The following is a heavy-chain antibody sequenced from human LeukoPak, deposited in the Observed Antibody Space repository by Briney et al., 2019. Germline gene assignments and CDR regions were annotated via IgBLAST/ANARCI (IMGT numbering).Heavy chain of an antibody. CDR2: IYYSGSI. Sequence: SETLSLTCTVSGGSISSYSWSWIRQPPGKGLEWIAYIYYSGSINYNPSLKSRVTISVDTSKNQFSLKLSSVTAADTAVYYCARGKTCFDPWGQGTLVTVSS. J-gene: IGHJ5*02. V-gene: IGHV4-59*01. CDR1: GGSISSYS. CDR3: ARGKTCFDP.